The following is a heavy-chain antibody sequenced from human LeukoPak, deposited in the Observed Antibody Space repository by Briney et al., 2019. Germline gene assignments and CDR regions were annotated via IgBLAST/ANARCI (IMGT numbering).Heavy chain of an antibody. V-gene: IGHV4-34*01. CDR3: ARGGAQYSSSWSRGNFDY. D-gene: IGHD6-13*01. Sequence: SETLSLTCAVYGGSFSGYYWSWIRQPPGNGLEWIGEINHSGSTNYNPSLKSRVTISVDTSKNQFSLKLSSVTAADTAVYYCARGGAQYSSSWSRGNFDYWGQGTLVTVSS. J-gene: IGHJ4*02. CDR2: INHSGST. CDR1: GGSFSGYY.